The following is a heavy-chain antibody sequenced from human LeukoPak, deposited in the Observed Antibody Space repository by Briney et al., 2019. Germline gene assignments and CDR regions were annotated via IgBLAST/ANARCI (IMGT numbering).Heavy chain of an antibody. V-gene: IGHV3-23*01. Sequence: GGSLRLSCAVSGFTFSSYAMSWVRQAPGKGLEWVSSLSGSGDNTYYADSVKGRFTISRDNSKNTLYLQTNSLRAEDTAVYYCAKITPPRGAIVPFDYWGQGTLVTVSS. D-gene: IGHD2/OR15-2a*01. CDR1: GFTFSSYA. CDR3: AKITPPRGAIVPFDY. J-gene: IGHJ4*02. CDR2: LSGSGDNT.